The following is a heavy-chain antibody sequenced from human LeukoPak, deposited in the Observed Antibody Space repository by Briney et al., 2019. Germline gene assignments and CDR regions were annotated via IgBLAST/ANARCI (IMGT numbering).Heavy chain of an antibody. D-gene: IGHD6-19*01. J-gene: IGHJ4*02. CDR1: GFTFSSYE. CDR3: ARGGRAQLAVAGTHNIDY. V-gene: IGHV3-48*03. CDR2: ISSSGSTI. Sequence: QPGGSLRLSCAASGFTFSSYEMNWVRQAPGKGLEWVSYISSSGSTIYYADSVEGRFTISRDNAKNSLYLQMNSLRAEDTAVYYCARGGRAQLAVAGTHNIDYWGQGTLVTVSS.